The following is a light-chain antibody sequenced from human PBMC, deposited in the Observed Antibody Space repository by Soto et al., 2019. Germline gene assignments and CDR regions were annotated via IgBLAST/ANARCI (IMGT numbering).Light chain of an antibody. Sequence: DIQLTQSPSFLSASVGDRVTITCRASQGISSYLAWYQQEPGKAPKLLIYAASTLQSGVPSRFSGSGSGTEFTLTISSLQPEDFATYYCQQLNTYPHTFGGGTKVEIK. J-gene: IGKJ4*01. CDR3: QQLNTYPHT. CDR1: QGISSY. V-gene: IGKV1-9*01. CDR2: AAS.